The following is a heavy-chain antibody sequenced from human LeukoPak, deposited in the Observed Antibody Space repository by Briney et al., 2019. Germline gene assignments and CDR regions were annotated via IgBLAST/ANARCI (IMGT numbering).Heavy chain of an antibody. Sequence: GGSLRLSCAASGFTFSSYEMNWVRQARGKGLEWVSYISSSGSTIYYADSVKGPFTISRDNAKNSLYLQMNSLRVEDTAVYYCAELGITMIGGVWGKGPTVTISS. CDR2: ISSSGSTI. CDR1: GFTFSSYE. CDR3: AELGITMIGGV. V-gene: IGHV3-48*03. D-gene: IGHD3-10*02. J-gene: IGHJ6*04.